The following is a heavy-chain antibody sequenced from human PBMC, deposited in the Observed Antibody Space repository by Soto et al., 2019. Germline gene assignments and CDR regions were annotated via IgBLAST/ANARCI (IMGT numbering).Heavy chain of an antibody. CDR1: GFTFSSSS. CDR2: ITVSGAST. J-gene: IGHJ4*02. V-gene: IGHV3-23*01. CDR3: AKNSGLYGH. D-gene: IGHD5-12*01. Sequence: EVQLLESGGGLVQPGGSLRLSCAASGFTFSSSSMSWVRQAPGKGLEWVSGITVSGASTFYAQSVKGRFTVSRDDSKSTLYLQMNSLRAEDTAVYYCAKNSGLYGHWGQGTLVTVSS.